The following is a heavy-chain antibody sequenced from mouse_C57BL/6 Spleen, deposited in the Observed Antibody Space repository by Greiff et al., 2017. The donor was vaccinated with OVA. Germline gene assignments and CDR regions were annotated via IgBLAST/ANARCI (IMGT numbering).Heavy chain of an antibody. Sequence: EVMLVESGGGLVKPGGSLKLSCAASGFTFSDYGMHWVRQAPEKGLEWVAYISSGSSTIYYADTVKGRFTISRDTAKNPLFLQMTSLRSEDTAMYYCATHYYGSIDYWGQGTTLTVAS. CDR2: ISSGSSTI. CDR3: ATHYYGSIDY. V-gene: IGHV5-17*01. CDR1: GFTFSDYG. D-gene: IGHD1-1*01. J-gene: IGHJ2*01.